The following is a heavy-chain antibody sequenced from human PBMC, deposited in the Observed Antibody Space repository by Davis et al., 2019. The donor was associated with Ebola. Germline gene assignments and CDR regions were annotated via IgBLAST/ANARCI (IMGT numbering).Heavy chain of an antibody. J-gene: IGHJ5*02. CDR1: GGSFSGYY. CDR3: ARDSTDYYDSSGYNWFDP. Sequence: MPSETLSLTCAVYGGSFSGYYWSWIRQPPGKGLEWIGEINHSGSTNYNPSLKSRVTISVDKSKNQFSLKLGSVTAADTAVYYCARDSTDYYDSSGYNWFDPWGQGTLVTVSS. V-gene: IGHV4-34*01. D-gene: IGHD3-22*01. CDR2: INHSGST.